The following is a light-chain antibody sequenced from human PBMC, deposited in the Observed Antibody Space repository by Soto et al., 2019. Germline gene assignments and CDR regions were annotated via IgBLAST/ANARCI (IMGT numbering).Light chain of an antibody. CDR3: QQTYSRVT. J-gene: IGKJ5*01. Sequence: DIQMTQSPSSLSASVGDRVTITCRTSQSISNYLNWYQQKPGKAPKVLIYGTSNLQSGVPSRFSGSGSGTDFTLTISSLQPEDFATYYCQQTYSRVTFGQGTRLEIK. CDR2: GTS. CDR1: QSISNY. V-gene: IGKV1-39*01.